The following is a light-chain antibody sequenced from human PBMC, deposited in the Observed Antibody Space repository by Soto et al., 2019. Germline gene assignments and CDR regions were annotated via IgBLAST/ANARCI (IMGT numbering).Light chain of an antibody. CDR3: RQYTSSSPLV. J-gene: IGLJ2*01. Sequence: QSALTQPASVSGSPGQSITISCTGTSSDVGGYNYVSWYQQHPGKAPKLMIYEVSNRPSGVSNRFSGSKSGNTASLTISGLQPGEEANYNCRQYTSSSPLVFGGGTKLTVL. V-gene: IGLV2-14*01. CDR2: EVS. CDR1: SSDVGGYNY.